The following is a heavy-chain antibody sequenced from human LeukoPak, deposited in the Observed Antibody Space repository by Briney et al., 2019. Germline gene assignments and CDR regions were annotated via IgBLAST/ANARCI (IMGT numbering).Heavy chain of an antibody. D-gene: IGHD2-15*01. V-gene: IGHV4-59*08. J-gene: IGHJ1*01. CDR2: IYYSGST. Sequence: SETLSLTCTVSGGSISSYYLSWIRQPPGKGLEWIGYIYYSGSTNYNPSLKSRVTISVDTSKNQFSLNLRSVTAADTAVYYCAGRGHRYSRDWGQGILVTISS. CDR3: AGRGHRYSRD. CDR1: GGSISSYY.